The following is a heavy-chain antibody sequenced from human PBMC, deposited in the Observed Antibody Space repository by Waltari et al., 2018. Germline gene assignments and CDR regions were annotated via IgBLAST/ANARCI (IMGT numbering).Heavy chain of an antibody. D-gene: IGHD2-15*01. CDR2: IQRSGRT. V-gene: IGHV4-4*02. CDR1: GESRRRGDL. CDR3: ARDRGRGIYLDS. Sequence: QMQMQESGPGLVKPSETLSVTCTVSGESRRRGDLWSWLRQSPEKGLEWVGQIQRSGRTHYNPSFESRVSISVDPSSNQFSLRMTSTTAADTAVYYCARDRGRGIYLDSWGRGTLVTVSA. J-gene: IGHJ4*02.